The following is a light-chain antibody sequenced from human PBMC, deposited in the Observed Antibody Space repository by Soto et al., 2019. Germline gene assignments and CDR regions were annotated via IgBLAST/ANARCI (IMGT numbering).Light chain of an antibody. CDR3: SSFSGSNNFPYV. J-gene: IGLJ1*01. V-gene: IGLV2-8*01. CDR1: SSDVGAYDY. Sequence: QSALTQPPSASGSPGQSVTISCTGTSSDVGAYDYVSWYQQHTGKAPKLIIYEINKRPSGVPDRFSGSKSGNPASLTVSGLQAEDEADYYCSSFSGSNNFPYVFGTGTKVTVL. CDR2: EIN.